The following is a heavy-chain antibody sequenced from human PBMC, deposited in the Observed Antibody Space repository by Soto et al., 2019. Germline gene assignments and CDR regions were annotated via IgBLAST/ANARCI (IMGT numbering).Heavy chain of an antibody. CDR1: GGIFSTYA. J-gene: IGHJ4*02. D-gene: IGHD3-10*01. CDR2: IIPLFGTP. CDR3: ARDRDDYGSGNYYNRIDF. Sequence: QVQLVQSGAEVKKPGSSVKVSCKASGGIFSTYAISWLRQAPGQGLEWIGGIIPLFGTPNYAQRFQGRVTMTADESTSTAYMELSRLRSEDTAVYYCARDRDDYGSGNYYNRIDFWGQGTLVTVSS. V-gene: IGHV1-69*01.